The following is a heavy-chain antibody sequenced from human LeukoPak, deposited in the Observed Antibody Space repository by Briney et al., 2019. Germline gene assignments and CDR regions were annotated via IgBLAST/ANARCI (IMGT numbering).Heavy chain of an antibody. CDR1: GGSVSSDSYY. V-gene: IGHV4-61*01. J-gene: IGHJ5*02. CDR3: ARVGTSWGLFDP. D-gene: IGHD2-2*01. Sequence: KASETLSLTCTVSGGSVSSDSYYWSWIRQPPGKGLEWIGYIYYSGSTNYNPSLKSRVTISVDTSKNQFSLKLSSVTAADTAVYYCARVGTSWGLFDPWGQGTLVTVSS. CDR2: IYYSGST.